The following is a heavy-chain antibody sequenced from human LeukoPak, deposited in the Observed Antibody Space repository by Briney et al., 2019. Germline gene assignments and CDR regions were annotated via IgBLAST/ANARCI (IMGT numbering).Heavy chain of an antibody. CDR1: GGTFSSYA. V-gene: IGHV1-69*05. CDR3: ARDSPYYDFWSIDPPGY. CDR2: IIPIFGTA. Sequence: GSSVKVSCKASGGTFSSYAISWVRQAPGQGLEWMGGIIPIFGTANYAQKFQGRVTITTDESTSTAYMELSSLRSEDTAVYYCARDSPYYDFWSIDPPGYWGQGTLVTVSS. D-gene: IGHD3-3*01. J-gene: IGHJ4*02.